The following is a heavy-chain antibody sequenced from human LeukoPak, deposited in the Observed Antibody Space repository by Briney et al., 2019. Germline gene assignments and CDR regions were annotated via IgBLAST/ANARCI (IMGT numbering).Heavy chain of an antibody. CDR1: GYTFTSYD. D-gene: IGHD5-24*01. J-gene: IGHJ4*02. Sequence: SVKVSCKASGYTFTSYDINWVRQAPGQGLEWMGGIIPIFGTTNYAQKFQGRVTITADKSTSTAYMELSSLRSEDTAVYYCARGLDGYNWVFDYWGQGTLVTVSS. CDR2: IIPIFGTT. V-gene: IGHV1-69*06. CDR3: ARGLDGYNWVFDY.